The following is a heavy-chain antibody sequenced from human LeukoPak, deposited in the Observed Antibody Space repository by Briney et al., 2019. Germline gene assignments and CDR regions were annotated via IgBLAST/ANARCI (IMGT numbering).Heavy chain of an antibody. V-gene: IGHV1-69*13. CDR2: IIPIFGTA. D-gene: IGHD2-15*01. CDR1: GGTFSSYA. CDR3: ARICSGGSCGQYYYYYYGMDV. Sequence: GASVKVSCKASGGTFSSYAISWVRQAPGQGLEWMGGIIPIFGTANYVQEFQGRVTITADESTSTAYMELSSLRSEDTAVYYCARICSGGSCGQYYYYYYGMDVWGQGTTVTVSS. J-gene: IGHJ6*02.